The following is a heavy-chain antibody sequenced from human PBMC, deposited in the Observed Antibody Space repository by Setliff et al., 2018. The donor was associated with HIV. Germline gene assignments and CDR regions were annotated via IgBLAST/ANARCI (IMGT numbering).Heavy chain of an antibody. CDR3: ARDPDYDYVWGTPDGYFDY. Sequence: GASVKVSCKASGYTFTSYAMHWVRQAPGQRLEWMGWINAGNGNTKYSQKFQGRVTITRDTSASTAYMELSSLRSEDTAVYYCARDPDYDYVWGTPDGYFDYWGQGTQVTVSS. D-gene: IGHD3-16*01. V-gene: IGHV1-3*01. CDR1: GYTFTSYA. CDR2: INAGNGNT. J-gene: IGHJ4*02.